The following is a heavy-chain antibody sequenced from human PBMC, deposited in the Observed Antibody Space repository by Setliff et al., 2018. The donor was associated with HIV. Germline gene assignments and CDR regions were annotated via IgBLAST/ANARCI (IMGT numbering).Heavy chain of an antibody. CDR3: ASRVYYYDDSATLREEGFVP. V-gene: IGHV4-59*08. D-gene: IGHD3-22*01. J-gene: IGHJ5*02. CDR1: GGSIGSYC. CDR2: ICYSATT. Sequence: SETLSLTCAVYGGSIGSYCWSWIRQPPGKGLEWIGTICYSATTNYNPSLKNRVAISVDTSKNQFSLKLSSVTAADTAVYYCASRVYYYDDSATLREEGFVPWGQGTLVTVSS.